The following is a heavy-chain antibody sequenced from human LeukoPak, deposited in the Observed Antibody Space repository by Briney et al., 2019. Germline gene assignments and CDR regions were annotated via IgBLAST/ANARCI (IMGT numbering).Heavy chain of an antibody. J-gene: IGHJ5*01. Sequence: SQTLSLTCSVSGGSIGSDSYYWSWIRQPAGKGLEWIGRIYDSGSTNYNPSLESRVTISVDTSKNQFTLKLSSVTAADTAVYYCARALRDFGNWFDSWGQGTLVTVSS. V-gene: IGHV4-61*02. CDR1: GGSIGSDSYY. CDR2: IYDSGST. D-gene: IGHD3-3*01. CDR3: ARALRDFGNWFDS.